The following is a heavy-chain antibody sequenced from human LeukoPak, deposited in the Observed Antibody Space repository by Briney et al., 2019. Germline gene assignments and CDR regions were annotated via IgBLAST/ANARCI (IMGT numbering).Heavy chain of an antibody. CDR2: INAGNGTT. D-gene: IGHD3-10*01. V-gene: IGHV1-3*01. CDR1: GYTFTSYA. CDR3: ARDLLRYYYGSGSYYNYGMDV. J-gene: IGHJ6*04. Sequence: GASVKVSCKASGYTFTSYAMHWVRQAPGQRLVWMGWINAGNGTTRYSQKFQGRVTITRDTSASTDYMELSSLRSEDTAVYYCARDLLRYYYGSGSYYNYGMDVWGKGTTVTVSS.